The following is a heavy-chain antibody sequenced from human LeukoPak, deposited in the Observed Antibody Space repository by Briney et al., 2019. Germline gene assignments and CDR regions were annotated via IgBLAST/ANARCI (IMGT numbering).Heavy chain of an antibody. Sequence: GGSLRLPCAASRFTHRNYRNNWPPHATGGGLEWISYITGSGSTMYYADSVKGRFTISRDNARNSLYLQMNSLRGEDTAVYYCARDSGSDYWGQGTLVTVSS. CDR2: ITGSGSTM. J-gene: IGHJ4*02. CDR1: RFTHRNYR. CDR3: ARDSGSDY. V-gene: IGHV3-48*01. D-gene: IGHD3-10*01.